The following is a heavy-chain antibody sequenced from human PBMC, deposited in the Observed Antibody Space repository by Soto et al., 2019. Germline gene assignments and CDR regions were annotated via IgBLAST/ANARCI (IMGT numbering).Heavy chain of an antibody. Sequence: QVQLVQSGPEVQKPGASLKVSCTASGYTFTASGISWVRQAPGQGREWMGWTSIYNGHTEYSPKFLGRVVMTTYTSADTAYLELKSLRPDDAALYYCARWDDYGASDQYHVDQWVQGTLVTVSS. V-gene: IGHV1-18*01. J-gene: IGHJ4*02. CDR3: ARWDDYGASDQYHVDQ. CDR2: TSIYNGHT. D-gene: IGHD4-17*01. CDR1: GYTFTASG.